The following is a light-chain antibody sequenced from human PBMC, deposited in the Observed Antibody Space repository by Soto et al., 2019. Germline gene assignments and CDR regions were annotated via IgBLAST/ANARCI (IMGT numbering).Light chain of an antibody. CDR1: QSVTSTY. CDR3: QHYGSSPPFT. J-gene: IGKJ3*01. CDR2: GAS. V-gene: IGKV3-20*01. Sequence: DIVLTQSPGTLSLSPGERATLSCRASQSVTSTYLAWYQQKPGQSPRVLIYGASSRATGIPDRFSGSGSGTDFTPTISRLEPEDFAVYYCQHYGSSPPFTFGPGTKVDIK.